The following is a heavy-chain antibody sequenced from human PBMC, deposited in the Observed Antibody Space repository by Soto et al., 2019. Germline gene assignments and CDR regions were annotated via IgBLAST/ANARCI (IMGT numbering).Heavy chain of an antibody. V-gene: IGHV3-23*01. Sequence: GWSLRLSCAASGFTFINYAMSWVRQAPGKGLEWVSAISGSGGSTYYADSVKGRFTISRDNSNNTLYLQMNSLRAEDTAVYYCAKGPRVHYYDSGSSSYWGQGTLVTVSS. CDR3: AKGPRVHYYDSGSSSY. D-gene: IGHD3-10*01. CDR2: ISGSGGST. J-gene: IGHJ4*02. CDR1: GFTFINYA.